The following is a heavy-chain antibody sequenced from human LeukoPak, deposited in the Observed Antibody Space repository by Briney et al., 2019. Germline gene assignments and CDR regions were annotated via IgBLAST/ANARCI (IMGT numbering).Heavy chain of an antibody. CDR2: INPSGGST. V-gene: IGHV1-46*01. Sequence: ASVKVSCKASGYTFTSYYMHWVRQAPGQGLEWMGIINPSGGSTSYAQKFQGRVTMTRDTSTSTVYMELSSLRSEDAAVYYCASEFWGISGFDYWGQGTLVTVSS. D-gene: IGHD3-10*01. J-gene: IGHJ4*02. CDR3: ASEFWGISGFDY. CDR1: GYTFTSYY.